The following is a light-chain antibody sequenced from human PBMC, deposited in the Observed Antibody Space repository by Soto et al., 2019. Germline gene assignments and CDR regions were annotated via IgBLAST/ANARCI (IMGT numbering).Light chain of an antibody. CDR3: QQSSRSPHT. Sequence: DLQMTQSPSSLSASVGDRVTITCRASESVNNYLNWYQHKPGKAPKLLIHAAATLQRGVPSRFSGSGSGTDFTLTITSLQPEDFATYYCQQSSRSPHTFGQGTKVEVK. V-gene: IGKV1-39*01. CDR1: ESVNNY. J-gene: IGKJ1*01. CDR2: AAA.